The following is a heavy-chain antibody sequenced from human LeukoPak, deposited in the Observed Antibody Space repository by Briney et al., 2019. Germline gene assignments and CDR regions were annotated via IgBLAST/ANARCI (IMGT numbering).Heavy chain of an antibody. CDR3: ARVVGYCSSTSCYFDY. J-gene: IGHJ4*02. CDR1: GGSFSGYY. CDR2: INHSGST. Sequence: PSETLSLTCAVYGGSFSGYYWSWIRQPPGKGLEWLGEINHSGSTNYNPSLKSRVTISVDTSKNQFSLKLSSVTAADTAVYYCARVVGYCSSTSCYFDYWGQGTLVTVSS. D-gene: IGHD2-2*01. V-gene: IGHV4-34*01.